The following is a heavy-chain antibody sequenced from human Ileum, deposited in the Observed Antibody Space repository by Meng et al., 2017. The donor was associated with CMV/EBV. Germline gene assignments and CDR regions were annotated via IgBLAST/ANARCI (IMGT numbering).Heavy chain of an antibody. J-gene: IGHJ4*01. D-gene: IGHD2/OR15-2a*01. CDR3: ARSYFQLDD. Sequence: GESLKISCAVSGFTFSTHNMNWVRQAPGKGLEWVSYISSSSSTIYYADSVKGRFTISRDNAKKSLFLQMNSLRAEDTAVYYCARSYFQLDDWGHGTRVTVSS. CDR2: ISSSSSTI. CDR1: GFTFSTHN. V-gene: IGHV3-48*04.